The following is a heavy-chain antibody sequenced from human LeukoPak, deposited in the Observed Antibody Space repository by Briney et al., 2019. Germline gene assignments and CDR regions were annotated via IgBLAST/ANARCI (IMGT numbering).Heavy chain of an antibody. J-gene: IGHJ4*02. D-gene: IGHD3-10*01. Sequence: GGSLRLSCAASGFTFSEYWMNGVRQAPGKGLEWVANKDEDGSEEDYVDSVKGRFTISRDNAKNSLSLQMNSLRVEDTAVYHCVRDAPGREGPHYWGQGILVTVSS. CDR2: KDEDGSEE. V-gene: IGHV3-7*01. CDR1: GFTFSEYW. CDR3: VRDAPGREGPHY.